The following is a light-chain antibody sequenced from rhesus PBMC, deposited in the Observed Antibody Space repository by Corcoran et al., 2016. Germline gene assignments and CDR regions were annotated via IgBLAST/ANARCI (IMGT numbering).Light chain of an antibody. CDR3: QQYYSSPLT. V-gene: IGKV4-1*01. J-gene: IGKJ4*01. CDR1: QSLLYSSDNKNY. Sequence: DIVMTQSPDSLAVSLGERLTINCKSSQSLLYSSDNKNYLACYQQKPGQAPKLLIYWAATRESGVPNRCSGSGSGTNVTLTISGLQAEDVAVYYCQQYYSSPLTFGGGTKVEIK. CDR2: WAA.